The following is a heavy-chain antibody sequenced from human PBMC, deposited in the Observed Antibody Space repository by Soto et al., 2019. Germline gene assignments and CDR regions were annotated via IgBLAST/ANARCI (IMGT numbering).Heavy chain of an antibody. V-gene: IGHV3-23*01. CDR2: ISGSGGST. D-gene: IGHD2-15*01. CDR1: GFTFSSYA. CDR3: AKGYCSGTSCRDDY. Sequence: EVQLLESGGGLVQPGGSLRLSCAASGFTFSSYAMSWVRQAPGKGLEWVSVISGSGGSTYYADSVKGRFTISRDNSKNTLYLQMNSLRAEDTAVYHCAKGYCSGTSCRDDYWGQGTLVTVSS. J-gene: IGHJ4*02.